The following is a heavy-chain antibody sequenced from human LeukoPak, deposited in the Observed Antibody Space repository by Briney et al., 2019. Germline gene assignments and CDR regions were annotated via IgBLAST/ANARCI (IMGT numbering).Heavy chain of an antibody. CDR2: INSSSSYI. V-gene: IGHV3-21*01. D-gene: IGHD6-19*01. J-gene: IGHJ3*02. CDR1: GFTFSSYS. CDR3: ASIPGIAVAAFDI. Sequence: GGSLRLSCAASGFTFSSYSMNWVRQAPGKGLEWDSSINSSSSYIYYADSVKGRFTISRDNAKNSLYLQMNSLRAGDTAVYYCASIPGIAVAAFDIWGQGTMVTVSS.